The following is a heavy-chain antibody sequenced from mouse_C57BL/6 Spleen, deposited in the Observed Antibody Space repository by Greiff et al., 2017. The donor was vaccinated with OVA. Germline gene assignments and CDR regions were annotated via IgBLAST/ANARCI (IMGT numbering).Heavy chain of an antibody. Sequence: LVEPGASVKMSCKASGYTFTDYYMNWVKQSHGKSLEWIGVINPYNGGTSYNQKFKGKATLTVDKSSSTAYMELNSLTSEDSAVYYCARGYYGSSYAMDYWGQGTSVTVSS. V-gene: IGHV1-19*01. D-gene: IGHD1-1*01. CDR2: INPYNGGT. CDR1: GYTFTDYY. J-gene: IGHJ4*01. CDR3: ARGYYGSSYAMDY.